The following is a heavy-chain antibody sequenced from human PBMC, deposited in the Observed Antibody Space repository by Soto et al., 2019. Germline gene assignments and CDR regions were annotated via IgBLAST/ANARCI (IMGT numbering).Heavy chain of an antibody. CDR2: IYHSGST. V-gene: IGHV4-30-2*01. J-gene: IGHJ4*02. CDR3: ARRSTSTMVRGVYYLDY. Sequence: SETLSLTCAVSGGSISSGGYSWSWIRQPPGKGLEWIGYIYHSGSTYYNPSLKSRVTISVDRSKNQFSLKLSSVTAADTAVYYCARRSTSTMVRGVYYLDYWGQGTLVTVSS. D-gene: IGHD3-10*01. CDR1: GGSISSGGYS.